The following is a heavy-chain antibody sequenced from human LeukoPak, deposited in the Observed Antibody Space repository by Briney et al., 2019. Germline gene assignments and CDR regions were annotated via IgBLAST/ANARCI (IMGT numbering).Heavy chain of an antibody. J-gene: IGHJ3*02. Sequence: SVKVSCKASGFTFISSAVQWVRQARGQRLEWIGWIVVGSGDTNYAQKFLERVTITRDMSTSTTYMELSSLRSEDTAVYYCAAEKRLYCSGGACYPDAFDIWGQGTMVTASS. CDR2: IVVGSGDT. D-gene: IGHD2-15*01. CDR1: GFTFISSA. CDR3: AAEKRLYCSGGACYPDAFDI. V-gene: IGHV1-58*01.